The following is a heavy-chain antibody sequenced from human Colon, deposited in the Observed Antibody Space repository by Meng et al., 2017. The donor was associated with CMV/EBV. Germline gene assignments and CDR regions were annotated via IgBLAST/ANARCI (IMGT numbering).Heavy chain of an antibody. D-gene: IGHD3-10*01. CDR1: GFTVSSNY. CDR3: ARGSYGSGSYLGAFDI. Sequence: GGSLRLSCAASGFTVSSNYMSWVRQAPGKGLEWVSVIYSGGSTYYADSVKGRFTISRDNSKNTLYLQMNSLRAEDTAVYYCARGSYGSGSYLGAFDIWGQGTMVTVSS. CDR2: IYSGGST. V-gene: IGHV3-66*02. J-gene: IGHJ3*02.